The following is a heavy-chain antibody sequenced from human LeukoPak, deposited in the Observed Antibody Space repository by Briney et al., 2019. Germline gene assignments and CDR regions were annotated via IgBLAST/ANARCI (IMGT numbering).Heavy chain of an antibody. V-gene: IGHV3-66*01. CDR2: IYSGGST. CDR3: ARFFGVPPRFDY. CDR1: GFTVSSNY. Sequence: GGSLRLSCAASGFTVSSNYMSWVRQAPGKGLEWVSVIYSGGSTYYADSVKGRFTISRDNSKNTLYLQMNSLRAEDTAVYYCARFFGVPPRFDYWGQGTLVTVSS. J-gene: IGHJ4*02. D-gene: IGHD3-10*01.